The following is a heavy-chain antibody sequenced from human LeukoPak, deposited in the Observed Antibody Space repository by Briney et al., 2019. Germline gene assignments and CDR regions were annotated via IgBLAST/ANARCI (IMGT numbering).Heavy chain of an antibody. Sequence: GGSLRLSCAASGFTFSDYWMSWVRQAPGKGLEWVAVIWYDGSNKYYADSVKGRFTISRDNSKNTLYLQMNSLRAEDTAVYYCARDVDPYYYDSSGPAVYWGQGTLVTVSS. J-gene: IGHJ4*02. CDR2: IWYDGSNK. V-gene: IGHV3-33*01. CDR3: ARDVDPYYYDSSGPAVY. D-gene: IGHD3-22*01. CDR1: GFTFSDYW.